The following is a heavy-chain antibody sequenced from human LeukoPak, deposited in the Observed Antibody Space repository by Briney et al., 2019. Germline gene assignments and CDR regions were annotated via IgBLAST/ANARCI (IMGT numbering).Heavy chain of an antibody. V-gene: IGHV3-11*01. CDR2: ISSSGGTI. D-gene: IGHD5/OR15-5a*01. CDR3: ASCGGTLVYDPYYYGMDV. CDR1: GFTFSDYY. Sequence: GGSLRLSCAASGFTFSDYYMNWIRQAPGKGLEWVSYISSSGGTIYYADSVKGRFAISRDNAKNSLYLQMNSLRAEDTAVYYCASCGGTLVYDPYYYGMDVWGQGTTVTVSS. J-gene: IGHJ6*02.